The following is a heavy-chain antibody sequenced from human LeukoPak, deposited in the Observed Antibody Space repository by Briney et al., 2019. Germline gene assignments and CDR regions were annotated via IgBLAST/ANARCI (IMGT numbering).Heavy chain of an antibody. V-gene: IGHV3-7*01. Sequence: GGSLRLSCAASGFTFSSYWMTWVRQAPGTGVEWVASMNEDGSERYYVDSSRGRFTISRDNAKNSLSLQMNSLRAEDTAVYYCARDPERGSYFDYWGQGTPVTVSS. CDR1: GFTFSSYW. D-gene: IGHD1-26*01. CDR2: MNEDGSER. CDR3: ARDPERGSYFDY. J-gene: IGHJ4*02.